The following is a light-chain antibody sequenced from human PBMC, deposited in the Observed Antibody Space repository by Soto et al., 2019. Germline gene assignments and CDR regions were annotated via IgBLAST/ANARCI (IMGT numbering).Light chain of an antibody. Sequence: QSALTQPASVSGSPGQSITISCTGTSSDVGGYNFVSWYQQHPGKAPKLMIYDVTNRPSGVSNRFSGSKSGNTASLTISGLQTEDKADYYCSSCTSSSTLVFGGGTKLTVL. V-gene: IGLV2-14*01. CDR1: SSDVGGYNF. J-gene: IGLJ2*01. CDR2: DVT. CDR3: SSCTSSSTLV.